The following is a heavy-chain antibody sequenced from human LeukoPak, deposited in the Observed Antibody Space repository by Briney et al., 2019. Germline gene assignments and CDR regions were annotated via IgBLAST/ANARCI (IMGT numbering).Heavy chain of an antibody. CDR3: AKTGETYYYDSSGYPTYYYYGMDV. J-gene: IGHJ6*02. CDR2: ISGSGGST. CDR1: GFTFSSYA. Sequence: GGSLRLSCAASGFTFSSYAMSWVRQAPGKGLEWVSAISGSGGSTYYADSVKGRFTISRDNSKNTLYLQMNSLRAEDTAVYYCAKTGETYYYDSSGYPTYYYYGMDVWGQGTTVTVSS. V-gene: IGHV3-23*01. D-gene: IGHD3-22*01.